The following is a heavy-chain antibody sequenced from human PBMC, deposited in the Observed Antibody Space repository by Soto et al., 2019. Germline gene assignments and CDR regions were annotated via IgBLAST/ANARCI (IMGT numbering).Heavy chain of an antibody. J-gene: IGHJ4*02. V-gene: IGHV5-51*01. CDR2: IYPGDSDT. CDR3: ARLCIAAAGCRGRFEY. Sequence: GESLKISCKGSGYSFTSYWIGCVRQMPGKGLEWMGIIYPGDSDTRYSPSFQGQVTISADKSISTAYLQWSSLKASDTAMYYCARLCIAAAGCRGRFEYWGEGTLVTVSS. CDR1: GYSFTSYW. D-gene: IGHD6-13*01.